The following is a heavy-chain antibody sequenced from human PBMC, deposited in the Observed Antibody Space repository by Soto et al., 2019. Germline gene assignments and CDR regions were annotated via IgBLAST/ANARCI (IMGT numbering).Heavy chain of an antibody. CDR1: GFSHSTSGVA. CDR3: ARLLSAALFFYDL. J-gene: IGHJ4*02. V-gene: IGHV2-5*01. D-gene: IGHD3-22*01. Sequence: SGPTLVNPTQTLTLTCTLSGFSHSTSGVAVGWIRQPPGQALEWLGHIYWNDDKYYSTSLKSRLSLSKDTSKNQVVLTMTNVDPLDTGTYYCARLLSAALFFYDLWGQGSLVIVSS. CDR2: IYWNDDK.